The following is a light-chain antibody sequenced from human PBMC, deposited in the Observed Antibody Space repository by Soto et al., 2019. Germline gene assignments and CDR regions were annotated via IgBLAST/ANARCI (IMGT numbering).Light chain of an antibody. CDR2: DAS. CDR3: QQRSNHRIT. Sequence: EIVLTQSPATLSLSPGERATLSCRASQSVSSYLAWYQQKPGQAPRLLIYDASNRATGIPARFSGSGSGTDFTLTISSLEPEDFAVYYCQQRSNHRITFGQGTRLEIK. J-gene: IGKJ5*01. V-gene: IGKV3-11*01. CDR1: QSVSSY.